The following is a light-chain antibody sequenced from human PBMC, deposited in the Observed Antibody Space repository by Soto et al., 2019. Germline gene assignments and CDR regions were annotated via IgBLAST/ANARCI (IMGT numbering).Light chain of an antibody. CDR1: NIGSKS. Sequence: SDDLTQPPSVSVAPGQTARATCGGKNIGSKSVHWYQQKPGQAPVLVVYDDSDRPSRIPERFSASNSGNTATLTISRVEAGDEADDHCQVWDRTSNQYVFGSGTKVTVL. J-gene: IGLJ1*01. CDR2: DDS. CDR3: QVWDRTSNQYV. V-gene: IGLV3-21*02.